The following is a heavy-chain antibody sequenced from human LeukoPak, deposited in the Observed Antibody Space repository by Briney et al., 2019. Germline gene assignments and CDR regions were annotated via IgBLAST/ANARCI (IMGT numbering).Heavy chain of an antibody. D-gene: IGHD3-10*01. CDR3: ARDHDYYGSGRGSRFDP. CDR2: ISAYNGNT. CDR1: GYTFTSYG. J-gene: IGHJ5*02. V-gene: IGHV1-18*01. Sequence: ASMKVSCKASGYTFTSYGISWVRQAPGQGLEWMGWISAYNGNTNYAQELQGRVTMTTDTSTSTAYMELRSLRSDDTAVYYCARDHDYYGSGRGSRFDPWGQGTLVTVSS.